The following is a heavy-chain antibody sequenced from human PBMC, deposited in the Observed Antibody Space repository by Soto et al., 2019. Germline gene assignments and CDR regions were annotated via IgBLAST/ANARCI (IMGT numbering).Heavy chain of an antibody. V-gene: IGHV3-30-3*01. Sequence: QLVESGGGVVQPGRSLRLSCVGSGFTFSTYAMHWVRQAPGQGLAWVADASYDGSLKYYTVSVKGRFTISRDNSKNTFSLEMTSLRCEDTAMYYCARDRAGSAWAFDLWGQGTLVRVSS. CDR2: ASYDGSLK. J-gene: IGHJ4*02. D-gene: IGHD6-19*01. CDR1: GFTFSTYA. CDR3: ARDRAGSAWAFDL.